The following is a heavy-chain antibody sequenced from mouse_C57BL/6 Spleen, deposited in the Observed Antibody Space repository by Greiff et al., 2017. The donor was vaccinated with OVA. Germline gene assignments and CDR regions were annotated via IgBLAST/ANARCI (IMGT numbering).Heavy chain of an antibody. V-gene: IGHV1-42*01. D-gene: IGHD2-5*01. J-gene: IGHJ4*01. CDR3: ARSYYSNYPYYAMDY. CDR2: INPSTGGT. Sequence: VQLQQSGPELVKPGASVKISCKASGYSFTGYYMNWVKQSPEKSLEWIGEINPSTGGTTYNQKFKAKATLTVDKSSSTAYMQLKSLTSEDSAVYYCARSYYSNYPYYAMDYWGQGTSVTVSS. CDR1: GYSFTGYY.